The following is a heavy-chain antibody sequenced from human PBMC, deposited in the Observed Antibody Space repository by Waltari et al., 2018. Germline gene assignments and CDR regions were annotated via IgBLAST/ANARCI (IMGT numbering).Heavy chain of an antibody. J-gene: IGHJ4*02. Sequence: EVQLVESGGGLVQPGGSLRLSCAASGFTFSRYWMHWVRQAPGQGLVWVSRINSDGSSTSYADSVKGRFTISRDNAKNTLYLQMNSLRAEDTAVYYCARDSDYYDSSGYYYPDYWGQGTLVTVSS. CDR2: INSDGSST. D-gene: IGHD3-22*01. V-gene: IGHV3-74*01. CDR1: GFTFSRYW. CDR3: ARDSDYYDSSGYYYPDY.